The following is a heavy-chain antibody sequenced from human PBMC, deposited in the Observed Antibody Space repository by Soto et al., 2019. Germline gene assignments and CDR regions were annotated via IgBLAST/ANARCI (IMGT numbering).Heavy chain of an antibody. Sequence: QVQLQESGPGLVKPSETLSLTCTVSVSSINTYYWSWIRQPPGKGLEWIGYMSYPGRTDFNPSLASRVTISGDRSKNQFSLKLSSVTAADTAVYYCARVGATAEFDSWGQGTRVTVSS. CDR3: ARVGATAEFDS. J-gene: IGHJ4*02. CDR2: MSYPGRT. D-gene: IGHD1-26*01. V-gene: IGHV4-59*01. CDR1: VSSINTYY.